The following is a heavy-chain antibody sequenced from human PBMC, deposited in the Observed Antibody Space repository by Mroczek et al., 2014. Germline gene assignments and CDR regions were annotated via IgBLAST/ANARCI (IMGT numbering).Heavy chain of an antibody. J-gene: IGHJ4*02. CDR2: SIIVEAP. CDR1: VGPFSGYY. V-gene: IGHV4-34*01. Sequence: QLQHVGRRGLLKAFGDPRPSPALSMVGPFSGYYWSWIRQPPREGAGVDWGKSIIVEAPTTTRPSRVESPSVDTSKNQFSLKLSSVTAADTAVYYCARVGYCSSTSCYGFDYWGQGTLVTVSS. CDR3: ARVGYCSSTSCYGFDY. D-gene: IGHD2-2*01.